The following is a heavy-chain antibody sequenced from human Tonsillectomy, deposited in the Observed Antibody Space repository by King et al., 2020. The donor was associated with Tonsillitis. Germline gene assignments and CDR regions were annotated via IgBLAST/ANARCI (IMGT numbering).Heavy chain of an antibody. D-gene: IGHD3-22*01. CDR3: ARQHYYDTAYDY. CDR2: IHYSGST. Sequence: VQLQQSGPGLVKPSETLSLMCTVSGGSMTSYYWNWIRQPPGKGLEWIGYIHYSGSTNYNPPLKSRVPISVDTSKNQFSLKLTSVTAADTAVYYCARQHYYDTAYDYWGQGMLVTVSS. V-gene: IGHV4-59*01. CDR1: GGSMTSYY. J-gene: IGHJ4*02.